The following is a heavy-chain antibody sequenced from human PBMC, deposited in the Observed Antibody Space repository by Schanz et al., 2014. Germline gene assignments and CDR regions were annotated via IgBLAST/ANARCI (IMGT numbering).Heavy chain of an antibody. J-gene: IGHJ4*02. V-gene: IGHV3-11*01. CDR2: MSHSGGVI. CDR1: GFSVGNKY. Sequence: VQLVESGGGLVQPGGSLRLSCAASGFSVGNKYMNWVRQAPGKGLEWIAFMSHSGGVIYYAESVRGRFTISRDNSKNSLYLQMNSLRAEDTAVYYCARIGGSVFDYWAQGTLVTVSS. D-gene: IGHD3-10*01. CDR3: ARIGGSVFDY.